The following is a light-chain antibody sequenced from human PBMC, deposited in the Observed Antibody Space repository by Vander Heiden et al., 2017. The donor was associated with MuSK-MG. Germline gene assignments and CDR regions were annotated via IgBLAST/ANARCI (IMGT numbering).Light chain of an antibody. J-gene: IGLJ2*01. CDR3: QSYDSSQRVV. CDR1: SSNIGAGYD. Sequence: QSVLTQPPSVSDSPVQRVTISCPGSSSNIGAGYDVHWYQQLPATAPKLLIYGNSNRPSGVPDRFSGSKSGTSASLAITGLQAEDEADYYCQSYDSSQRVVFGGGTKLTVL. CDR2: GNS. V-gene: IGLV1-40*01.